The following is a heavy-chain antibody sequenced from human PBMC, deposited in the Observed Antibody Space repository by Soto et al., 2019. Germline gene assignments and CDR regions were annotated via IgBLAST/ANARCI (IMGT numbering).Heavy chain of an antibody. V-gene: IGHV3-23*01. Sequence: PGEPLTHSCAAYEVSFRNHAIPWVRQAHEKGLEWVSAISGSGGSTDYADAVKGRFTISRDNSKNTLYLQMNSVRAEDTAVYYWAKGPSLSGWLLYDFDYWCQGALDT. J-gene: IGHJ4*02. CDR3: AKGPSLSGWLLYDFDY. CDR2: ISGSGGST. CDR1: EVSFRNHA. D-gene: IGHD3-3*01.